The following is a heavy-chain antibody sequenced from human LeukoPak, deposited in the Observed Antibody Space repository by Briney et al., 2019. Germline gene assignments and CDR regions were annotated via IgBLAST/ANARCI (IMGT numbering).Heavy chain of an antibody. CDR2: ISAGNGDT. CDR1: GYTFTPYT. D-gene: IGHD4-17*01. J-gene: IGHJ4*02. V-gene: IGHV1-3*01. CDR3: ARSDHGDYIDY. Sequence: ASVKLSCNASGYTFTPYTIHWERQAPGQRLEWMGWISAGNGDTRYPQKFQDRVTITRDTSASTSYMDLSSLTSEDTAMYYCARSDHGDYIDYWGQGALVTVSS.